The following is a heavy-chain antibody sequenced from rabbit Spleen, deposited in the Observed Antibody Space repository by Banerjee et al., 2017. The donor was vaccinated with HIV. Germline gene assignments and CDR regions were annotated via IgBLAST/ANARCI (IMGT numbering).Heavy chain of an antibody. J-gene: IGHJ4*01. D-gene: IGHD4-1*01. CDR2: IYPGSSGSA. CDR1: GFDFSSYC. CDR3: ARYTSDWGAFNL. Sequence: QSLEESGGDLVKPGASLTLTCTASGFDFSSYCMSWVRQAPGKGLEWIACIYPGSSGSAYYASWAKGRFTISKTSSTTVTLQMTSLTVADTATYFCARYTSDWGAFNLWGPGTLVTVS. V-gene: IGHV1S40*01.